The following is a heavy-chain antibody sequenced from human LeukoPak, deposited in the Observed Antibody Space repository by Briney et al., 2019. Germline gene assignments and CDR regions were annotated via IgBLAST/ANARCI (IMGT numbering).Heavy chain of an antibody. J-gene: IGHJ4*02. D-gene: IGHD5-12*01. CDR3: AKHLSRYSGYDSIHLMSDYYFDY. CDR2: IWYDGSNK. V-gene: IGHV3-33*06. Sequence: GGSLRLSCAASGFTFSSYGMHWVRQAPGKGLEWVAVIWYDGSNKYYADSVKGRFTISRDNSKNTLYLQMNSLRAEDTAVYYCAKHLSRYSGYDSIHLMSDYYFDYWGQGTLVTVSS. CDR1: GFTFSSYG.